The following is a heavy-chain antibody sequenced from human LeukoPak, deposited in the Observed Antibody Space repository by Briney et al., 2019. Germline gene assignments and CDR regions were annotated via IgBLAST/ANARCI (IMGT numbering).Heavy chain of an antibody. J-gene: IGHJ4*02. V-gene: IGHV1-2*02. Sequence: ASVKVSCKASGYTFSGYYIHWVRQAPGQGLEWMGWISPSTGGTNYAQKFQGRVIMTRDTSIATAYMELRGLRSDDTAVYFCAGPKYGDFYFDYWGQGTLVTVAS. CDR3: AGPKYGDFYFDY. D-gene: IGHD2-21*02. CDR2: ISPSTGGT. CDR1: GYTFSGYY.